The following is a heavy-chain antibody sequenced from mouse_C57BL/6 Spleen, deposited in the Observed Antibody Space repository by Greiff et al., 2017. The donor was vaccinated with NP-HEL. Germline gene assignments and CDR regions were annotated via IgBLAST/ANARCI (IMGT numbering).Heavy chain of an antibody. V-gene: IGHV1-52*01. D-gene: IGHD2-4*01. CDR3: ARGPDYDYDGFAY. J-gene: IGHJ3*01. Sequence: QVQLQQPGAELVRPGSSVKLSCKASGYTFTSYWMHWVKQRPIQGLEWIGNIDPSDSETHYNQKFKDKATLTVDKSSSTAYMQLSSLTSEDSAVYYSARGPDYDYDGFAYWGQGTLVTVSA. CDR1: GYTFTSYW. CDR2: IDPSDSET.